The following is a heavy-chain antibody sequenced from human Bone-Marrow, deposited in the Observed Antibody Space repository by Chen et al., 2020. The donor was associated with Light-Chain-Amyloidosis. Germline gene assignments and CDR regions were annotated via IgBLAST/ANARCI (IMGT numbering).Heavy chain of an antibody. CDR3: ARAWGRSSGSLED. V-gene: IGHV4-4*02. CDR1: GDSLSSSHW. CDR2: IYHSGGT. Sequence: GPGLVKPSGTLSLTCAVSGDSLSSSHWWSWVRQPPGKGLEWIGEIYHSGGTNYNPSLKSRVTISVDKSKNQFSLNLSSVTAADTAVYYCARAWGRSSGSLEDWGQGTLVTVSS. J-gene: IGHJ4*02. D-gene: IGHD6-19*01.